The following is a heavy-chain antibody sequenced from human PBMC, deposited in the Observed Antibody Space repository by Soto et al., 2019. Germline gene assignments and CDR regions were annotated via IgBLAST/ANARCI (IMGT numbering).Heavy chain of an antibody. V-gene: IGHV3-7*03. CDR1: GFTFRSYW. J-gene: IGHJ4*02. CDR3: ARAEDYDFWSGPPKYFDH. Sequence: PGGSLRLSCATSGFTFRSYWMTWVRQAPGKGPEWVANIKPDGSEKQYVDSVKGRFTVSRDNAKKSLDLQMNSLRVEDTAVYYCARAEDYDFWSGPPKYFDHWGQGTQVTVSS. CDR2: IKPDGSEK. D-gene: IGHD3-3*01.